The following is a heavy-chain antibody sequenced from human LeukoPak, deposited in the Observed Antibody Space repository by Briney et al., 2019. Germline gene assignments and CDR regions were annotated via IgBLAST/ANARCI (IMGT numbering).Heavy chain of an antibody. CDR1: GGSISGDH. V-gene: IGHV4-59*08. CDR3: ARRNDFGI. CDR2: IYYSGST. Sequence: PSETLSLTCTVSGGSISGDHWNCIRQPPGKGLEWIGYIYYSGSTNYNPSLKGRVTISIDTSKNQFSLKLTSVTAADTAVYYCARRNDFGIWGQGTMVTVSS. J-gene: IGHJ3*02.